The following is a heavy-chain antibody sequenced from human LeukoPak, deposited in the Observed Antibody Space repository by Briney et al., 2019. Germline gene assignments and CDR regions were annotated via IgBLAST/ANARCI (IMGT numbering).Heavy chain of an antibody. CDR3: AKDFGAYGSGSYYNAFDI. CDR2: ISSSSSYI. CDR1: GFTFSSYS. V-gene: IGHV3-21*04. Sequence: GGSLRLSCAASGFTFSSYSMNWVRQAPGKGLEWVSSISSSSSYIYYADSVKGRFTISRDNAKNSLYLQMNSLRAEDTALYYCAKDFGAYGSGSYYNAFDIWGQGTMVTVSS. J-gene: IGHJ3*02. D-gene: IGHD3-10*01.